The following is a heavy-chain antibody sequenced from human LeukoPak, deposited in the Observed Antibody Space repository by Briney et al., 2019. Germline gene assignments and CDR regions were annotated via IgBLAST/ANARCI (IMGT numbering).Heavy chain of an antibody. CDR2: IYSSGST. D-gene: IGHD7-27*01. V-gene: IGHV4-59*08. Sequence: SETLSLTCSVSGGSISNYFGTWIRQPPGKGLEWIGYIYSSGSTYYNPSLKSRVTISVDASKNRFSLKLSTVTAADTAVYYCARRPTGDPKFDYWGQGTLVTVSS. CDR1: GGSISNYF. CDR3: ARRPTGDPKFDY. J-gene: IGHJ4*02.